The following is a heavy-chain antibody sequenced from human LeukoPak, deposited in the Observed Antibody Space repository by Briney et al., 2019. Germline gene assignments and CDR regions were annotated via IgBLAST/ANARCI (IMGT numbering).Heavy chain of an antibody. CDR2: IYSGNTI. D-gene: IGHD3/OR15-3a*01. CDR3: ATIGTGDYRDDS. J-gene: IGHJ5*01. V-gene: IGHV3-66*01. Sequence: GSLRLSCAASGFTVSSNYMSWVRQAPGKGLEWVSVIYSGNTIKYADSVKGRFTISRDNSKNTVYLQMSSLRAEDTALYYCATIGTGDYRDDSWGQGTLVTVSS. CDR1: GFTVSSNY.